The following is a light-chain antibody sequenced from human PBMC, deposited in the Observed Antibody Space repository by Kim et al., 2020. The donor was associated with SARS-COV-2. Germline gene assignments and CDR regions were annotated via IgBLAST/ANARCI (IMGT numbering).Light chain of an antibody. CDR1: DTDIGGYNF. V-gene: IGLV2-8*01. Sequence: QSALTQPPSASGSPGQSVTISCTGTDTDIGGYNFVSWYQQLPGRAPRLVLFAVTKWPSGVPDRFSGSKSGNTASLTVSGLQTDDEGYYYCSSYAGSNTLVFGGGTQLTVL. CDR3: SSYAGSNTLV. J-gene: IGLJ3*02. CDR2: AVT.